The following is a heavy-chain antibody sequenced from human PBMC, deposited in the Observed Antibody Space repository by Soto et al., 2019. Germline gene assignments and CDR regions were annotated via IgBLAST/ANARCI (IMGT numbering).Heavy chain of an antibody. CDR1: GFTFRDYY. V-gene: IGHV3-11*01. CDR3: GRWNFALDI. CDR2: ISQNGVPI. J-gene: IGHJ3*02. D-gene: IGHD1-7*01. Sequence: EVSLRLSCAVSGFTFRDYYMAWVRQAPGKGLECVAYISQNGVPIYCTDSVKGRFTISRDNAKESLYLQMDSLRAEDTAVYFCGRWNFALDIWGRGTWVTVSS.